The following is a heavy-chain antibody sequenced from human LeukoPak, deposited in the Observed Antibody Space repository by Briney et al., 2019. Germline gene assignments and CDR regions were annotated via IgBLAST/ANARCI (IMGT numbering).Heavy chain of an antibody. CDR3: ARDGYEPGLYFDY. CDR1: GVTLSSYA. CDR2: IKYDESEK. V-gene: IGHV3-7*03. Sequence: PGGSLRLSCAASGVTLSSYAMSWARQAPGKGLEWVASIKYDESEKYSVEGRFTISRDNAENSLYLQIDSLRAGDTAMYYCARDGYEPGLYFDYWGQGTLVTASS. D-gene: IGHD1-14*01. J-gene: IGHJ4*02.